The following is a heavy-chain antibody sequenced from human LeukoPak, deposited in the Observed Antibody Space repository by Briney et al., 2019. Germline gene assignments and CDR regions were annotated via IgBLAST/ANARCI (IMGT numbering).Heavy chain of an antibody. J-gene: IGHJ4*02. CDR1: GFTFSSYS. V-gene: IGHV3-48*04. CDR3: AREPGAAAGPDY. D-gene: IGHD6-13*01. Sequence: GGSLRLSCAASGFTFSSYSMNWVRQAPGQGLEWVSYISSSGSTIYYADSVKGRFTISRDNAKNSLYLQMNSLRAEDTAVYYCAREPGAAAGPDYWGQGTLVTVSS. CDR2: ISSSGSTI.